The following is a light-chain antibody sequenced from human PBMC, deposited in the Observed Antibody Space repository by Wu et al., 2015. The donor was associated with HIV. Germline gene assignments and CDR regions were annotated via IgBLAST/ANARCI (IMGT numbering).Light chain of an antibody. CDR1: QSVSSNY. CDR3: QHXGPSST. CDR2: DAS. J-gene: IGKJ4*01. V-gene: IGKV3D-20*02. Sequence: EIVLTQSPATLSLSPGERATLSCRASQSVSSNYLAWYQQKPGQAPRLLIFDASNRASGIPDRFGGSGSGTDFTLTISRLEPEDFAVYYCQHXGPSSTFGGGTKVEIK.